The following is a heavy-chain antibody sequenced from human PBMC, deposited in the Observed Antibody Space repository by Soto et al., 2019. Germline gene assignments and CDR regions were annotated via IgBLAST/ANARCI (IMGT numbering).Heavy chain of an antibody. CDR2: MNPNSGNT. D-gene: IGHD3-22*01. J-gene: IGHJ3*02. CDR3: AGLDYILVDHDGASDI. Sequence: GASVKVSCKASGYTFTSYDINWVRQSTGQGLEWMGWMNPNSGNTGYAQKFQGRVTMIRNTSISTAYMELSSLRSEDTAVYYCAGLDYILVDHDGASDIWGQGTMVTVS. V-gene: IGHV1-8*01. CDR1: GYTFTSYD.